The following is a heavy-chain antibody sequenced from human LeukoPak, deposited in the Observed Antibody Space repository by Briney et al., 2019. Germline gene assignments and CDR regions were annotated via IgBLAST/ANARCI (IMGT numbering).Heavy chain of an antibody. Sequence: GGSLRLSCEGSGFMFGNHGLIWVRQAPGKGLYWLSFSGPSGGTRLYADSVKGRFTISRDNAENSVFLQMNSLRVEDTAVYYCASRPASETYFAVFDYWGQGTLVTVSS. CDR3: ASRPASETYFAVFDY. V-gene: IGHV3-48*03. CDR1: GFMFGNHG. D-gene: IGHD1-26*01. CDR2: SGPSGGTR. J-gene: IGHJ4*02.